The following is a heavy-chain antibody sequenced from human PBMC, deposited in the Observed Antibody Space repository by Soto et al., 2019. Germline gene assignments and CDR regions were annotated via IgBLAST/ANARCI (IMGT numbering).Heavy chain of an antibody. Sequence: QVQLVQSGAEVKKPGSSVKVSCKASGGTFSSYAISWVRQAPGQGLEWMGGIIPIFGTANYAQKFQGRVTITADKSTSTAYMELSSLRSEDTAVYYCARSYCSSTSCSFYYYYGMDVWGQGNTVTVSS. J-gene: IGHJ6*02. CDR2: IIPIFGTA. CDR3: ARSYCSSTSCSFYYYYGMDV. V-gene: IGHV1-69*06. D-gene: IGHD2-2*01. CDR1: GGTFSSYA.